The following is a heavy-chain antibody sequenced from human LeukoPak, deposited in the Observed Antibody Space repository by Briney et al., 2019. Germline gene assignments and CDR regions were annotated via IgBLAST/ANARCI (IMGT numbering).Heavy chain of an antibody. D-gene: IGHD6-13*01. CDR1: GGSISSYY. CDR3: ARLGPAAISYFDY. V-gene: IGHV4-59*08. Sequence: PSETLSLTCTVSGGSISSYYWSWIRQPPGKGLEWIGYIYYSGSTNYNPSLKSRVTISVDTSKNQFSLKLSSVTAADTAVYYCARLGPAAISYFDYWGQGTLVTVSS. CDR2: IYYSGST. J-gene: IGHJ4*02.